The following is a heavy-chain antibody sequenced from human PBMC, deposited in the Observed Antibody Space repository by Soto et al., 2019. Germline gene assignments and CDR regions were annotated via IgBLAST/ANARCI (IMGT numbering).Heavy chain of an antibody. CDR3: ARQLSSYYYYYMDV. D-gene: IGHD1-1*01. V-gene: IGHV3-33*01. J-gene: IGHJ6*03. Sequence: GGSLRLSCAASGFTFSSYGMHWVRQAPGKGLEWVAVIWYDGSNKYYADSVKGQVTISADKSISTAYLQWSSLKASDTAMYYCARQLSSYYYYYMDVWGKGTTVTVSS. CDR2: IWYDGSNK. CDR1: GFTFSSYG.